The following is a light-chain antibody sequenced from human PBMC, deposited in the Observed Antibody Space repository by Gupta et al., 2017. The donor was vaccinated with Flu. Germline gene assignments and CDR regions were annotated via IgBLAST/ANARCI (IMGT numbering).Light chain of an antibody. Sequence: DLPITQSPSTLSASVGDRVTITCRASQSINNWLAWYQQKPGKAPKLLIYKASSLQSGVPSRFSGSGSGTEFSLTISSLQPDDFAIYYCHQYNSYSPETFGQGTKLEIK. J-gene: IGKJ2*01. CDR2: KAS. V-gene: IGKV1-5*03. CDR3: HQYNSYSPET. CDR1: QSINNW.